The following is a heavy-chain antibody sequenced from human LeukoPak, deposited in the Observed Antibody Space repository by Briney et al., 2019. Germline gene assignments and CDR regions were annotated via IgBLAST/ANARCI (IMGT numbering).Heavy chain of an antibody. CDR3: AKEGYYYGSGSYYFLDY. CDR1: GFTFSSYA. V-gene: IGHV3-23*01. J-gene: IGHJ4*02. D-gene: IGHD3-10*01. CDR2: ISGSGGST. Sequence: TGGSLRLSCAASGFTFSSYAMSWVRQAPGKGLEWVSAISGSGGSTYYADSVKGRFTISRDNSKNTLYLQMNSLRAEDTAVYYCAKEGYYYGSGSYYFLDYWGQGTLVTVSS.